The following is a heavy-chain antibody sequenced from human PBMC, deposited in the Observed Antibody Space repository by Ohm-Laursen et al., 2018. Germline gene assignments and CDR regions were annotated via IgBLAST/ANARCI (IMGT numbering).Heavy chain of an antibody. Sequence: TLSLTCNVSGVSIRSYYWTWIRQPPGKGLEWIGYIYYSGSTNYNPSLKSRVTISVDTSKNQFSLKLTSVTAADTAVYYCARRYSSGWLLAPRFDYWGQGTLVTVSS. V-gene: IGHV4-59*01. J-gene: IGHJ4*02. D-gene: IGHD6-19*01. CDR3: ARRYSSGWLLAPRFDY. CDR2: IYYSGST. CDR1: GVSIRSYY.